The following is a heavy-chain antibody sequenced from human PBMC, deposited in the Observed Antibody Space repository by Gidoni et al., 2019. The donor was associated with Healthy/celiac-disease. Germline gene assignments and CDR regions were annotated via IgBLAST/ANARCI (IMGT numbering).Heavy chain of an antibody. CDR3: AKGDRYSGWTY. D-gene: IGHD6-19*01. CDR1: GFTFRSYA. Sequence: EVQLLESGGGLVQSGGSLRLSFAASGFTFRSYAMSWVRQAPGKGLGGVSAISTSGYTTYSADSLKGRFTISRDNSKITLYLQMNSLRAEDTAVYYCAKGDRYSGWTYWGQGTLVTVSS. V-gene: IGHV3-23*01. J-gene: IGHJ4*02. CDR2: ISTSGYTT.